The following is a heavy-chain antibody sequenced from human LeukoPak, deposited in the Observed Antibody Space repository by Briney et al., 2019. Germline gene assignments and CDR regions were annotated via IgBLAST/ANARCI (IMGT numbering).Heavy chain of an antibody. CDR3: TKIREEYFQH. CDR1: GGSISSSSYY. D-gene: IGHD2-8*01. Sequence: TSETLSLTCTVSGGSISSSSYYWGWIRQPPGKGLEWIGSIYYSGSTYYNPSLKSRVTISVDTSKNQFSLKLSSVTAADTAVYYCTKIREEYFQHWGQGTLVTVSS. V-gene: IGHV4-39*01. J-gene: IGHJ1*01. CDR2: IYYSGST.